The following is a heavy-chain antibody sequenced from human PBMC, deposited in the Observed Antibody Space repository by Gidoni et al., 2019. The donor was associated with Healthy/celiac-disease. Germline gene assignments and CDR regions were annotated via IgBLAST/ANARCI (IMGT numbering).Heavy chain of an antibody. CDR3: ASTARWGYCSSTSCYNFDY. V-gene: IGHV4-30-2*01. J-gene: IGHJ4*02. D-gene: IGHD2-2*02. CDR1: GGSISSGGYS. CDR2: IYHSGST. Sequence: QLQLQESGSGLVKPSQTLSLTCALPGGSISSGGYSWSWIRQPPGKGLEWIGYIYHSGSTYYNPSLKSRVTISVDRSKNQFSLKLSSVTAADTAVYYCASTARWGYCSSTSCYNFDYWGQGTLVTVSS.